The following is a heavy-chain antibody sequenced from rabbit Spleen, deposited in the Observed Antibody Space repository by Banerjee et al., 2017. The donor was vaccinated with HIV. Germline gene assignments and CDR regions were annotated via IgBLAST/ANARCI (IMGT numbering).Heavy chain of an antibody. CDR2: IYPGFGIT. D-gene: IGHD2-1*01. CDR1: GFDFSSNA. J-gene: IGHJ4*01. V-gene: IGHV1S47*01. CDR3: VRDSYDDYGDYVWDL. Sequence: QEQLVESGGGLVQPEGSLTLTCTASGFDFSSNAMCWVRQAPGKGPEWIACIYPGFGITNYANSVKGRFTISSDNAQNTVFLQMTSLTASDTATYFCVRDSYDDYGDYVWDLWGQGTLVTVS.